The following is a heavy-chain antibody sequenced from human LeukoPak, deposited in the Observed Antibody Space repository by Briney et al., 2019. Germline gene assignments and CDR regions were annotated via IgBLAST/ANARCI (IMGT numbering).Heavy chain of an antibody. J-gene: IGHJ4*02. V-gene: IGHV3-23*01. D-gene: IGHD3-3*01. CDR2: ISGSGSST. CDR1: GFTFSNYA. CDR3: AKRSTYYDFWSGIDY. Sequence: PGRSLRLSCAASGFTFSNYAMSWVRQAPGKGLEWVSAISGSGSSTYYADPVKGRFTISRDNSKNTLYLQMNSLRAEDTAVYYCAKRSTYYDFWSGIDYWGQGTLVTVTS.